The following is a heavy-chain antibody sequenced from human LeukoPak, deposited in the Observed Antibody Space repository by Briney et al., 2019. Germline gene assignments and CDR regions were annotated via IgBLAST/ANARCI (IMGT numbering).Heavy chain of an antibody. V-gene: IGHV3-7*03. Sequence: GGSLRLSCAASGFTFSSYWMSWVRQAPGKGLEWVANIKQDGSEKYYVDSVKGRFTISRDNAKNSLYLQMNSLRAEDTAVYYCASIRLWFRYYFDYWGQGTLVTVSS. D-gene: IGHD5-18*01. CDR1: GFTFSSYW. J-gene: IGHJ4*02. CDR3: ASIRLWFRYYFDY. CDR2: IKQDGSEK.